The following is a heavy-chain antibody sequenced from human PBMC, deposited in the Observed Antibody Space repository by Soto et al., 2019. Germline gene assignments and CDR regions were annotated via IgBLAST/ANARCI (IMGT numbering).Heavy chain of an antibody. CDR2: INHSGST. V-gene: IGHV4-34*01. CDR3: ARAPQSCSGGSWYSANLYCFAY. J-gene: IGHJ4*02. Sequence: QVQLQQWGAGLLKPSETLSLTCAVYGGSFSGYYWSWIRQPPGKGLEWIGEINHSGSTNYNPSLRSQGTISVVTTKEQFSLKLSSVTAAGTAVYYCARAPQSCSGGSWYSANLYCFAYWGQGTLVTVSS. CDR1: GGSFSGYY. D-gene: IGHD2-15*01.